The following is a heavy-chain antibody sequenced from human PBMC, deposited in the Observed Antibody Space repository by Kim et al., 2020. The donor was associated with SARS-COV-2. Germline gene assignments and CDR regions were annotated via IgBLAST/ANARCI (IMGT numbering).Heavy chain of an antibody. Sequence: GGSLRLSCAASGFTVSSNWMSWVRQAPGKGLEWVANIKQDGSEKYYVDSVKGRFTISRDNAKNSLYMQMNSPRAEETAVYYCARFLTRRENIVVVPAASFDGWGQGTLVTVSS. J-gene: IGHJ4*02. CDR1: GFTVSSNW. V-gene: IGHV3-7*03. CDR2: IKQDGSEK. CDR3: ARFLTRRENIVVVPAASFDG. D-gene: IGHD2-2*01.